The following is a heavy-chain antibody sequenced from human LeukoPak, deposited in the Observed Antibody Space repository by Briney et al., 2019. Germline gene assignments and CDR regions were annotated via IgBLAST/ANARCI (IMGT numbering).Heavy chain of an antibody. CDR2: IYYSGST. J-gene: IGHJ5*02. Sequence: PSETLSLTCTVSGGSISSSSYYWGWIRQPPGKGLEWIGSIYYSGSTYYNPSLKSRVTISVDTSKNQFSLKLSSVTAADTAMYYCARNRYYYGSGNYGVPNWFDPWGQGTLVTVSP. CDR3: ARNRYYYGSGNYGVPNWFDP. V-gene: IGHV4-39*01. D-gene: IGHD3-10*01. CDR1: GGSISSSSYY.